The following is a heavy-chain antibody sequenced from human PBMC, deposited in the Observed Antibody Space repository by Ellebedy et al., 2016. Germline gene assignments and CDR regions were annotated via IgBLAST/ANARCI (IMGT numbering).Heavy chain of an antibody. CDR1: GITLSTFF. Sequence: GGPLRLSXAASGITLSTFFMSWVRQAPGGGLEWVSTISSGGDITFSADSVKGRFTISRDNSRDTLYLQMNSLRAEDTAVYYCYYGPDSASWGQGTLVTVSS. D-gene: IGHD4-17*01. CDR2: ISSGGDIT. CDR3: YYGPDSAS. J-gene: IGHJ4*02. V-gene: IGHV3-23*01.